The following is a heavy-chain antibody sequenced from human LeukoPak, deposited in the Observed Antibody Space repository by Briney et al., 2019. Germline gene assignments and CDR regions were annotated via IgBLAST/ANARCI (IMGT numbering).Heavy chain of an antibody. CDR3: PLLVIGSDFF. CDR1: GFTFSSYA. V-gene: IGHV3-23*01. Sequence: GGSLRLSCAASGFTFSSYAMSWVRQAPGEGLEWVSAISGSGGSTYYADSVKGRFTISRDNSKNTLYLQMNSLRAEDTAVYYCPLLVIGSDFFWGQGTLVTVSS. CDR2: ISGSGGST. D-gene: IGHD3-22*01. J-gene: IGHJ4*02.